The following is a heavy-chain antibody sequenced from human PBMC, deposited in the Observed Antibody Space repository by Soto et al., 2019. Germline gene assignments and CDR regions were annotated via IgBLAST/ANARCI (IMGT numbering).Heavy chain of an antibody. J-gene: IGHJ5*02. Sequence: SETLSLTCAVYGGSFSGYYWSWIRQPPGKGLEWIGEINHSGSTNYNPSLKSRVTISVDTSKNQFSLKLSSVTAADTAVYYCASNTMVRGVISWFDPWGQGTLVTVSS. CDR3: ASNTMVRGVISWFDP. V-gene: IGHV4-34*01. CDR2: INHSGST. D-gene: IGHD3-10*01. CDR1: GGSFSGYY.